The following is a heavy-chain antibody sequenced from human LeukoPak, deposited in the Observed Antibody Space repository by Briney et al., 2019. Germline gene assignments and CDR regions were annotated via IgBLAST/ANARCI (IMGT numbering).Heavy chain of an antibody. D-gene: IGHD2-2*01. CDR3: AREDIVVVPEGMDYDH. J-gene: IGHJ4*02. V-gene: IGHV3-21*06. CDR2: IGRTDDYI. CDR1: GFTFSSYW. Sequence: RSGGSLRLSCAASGFTFSSYWMTWVRQAPGKGLEWVSTIGRTDDYIYYTDSVKGRFIISRDDAKNSVYLQMNSLRAEDTAVYYCAREDIVVVPEGMDYDHWGQGTLVTVSS.